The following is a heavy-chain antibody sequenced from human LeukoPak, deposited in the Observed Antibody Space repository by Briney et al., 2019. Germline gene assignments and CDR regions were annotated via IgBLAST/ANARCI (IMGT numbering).Heavy chain of an antibody. J-gene: IGHJ6*01. V-gene: IGHV3-23*01. CDR1: GFTFSSYA. D-gene: IGHD2/OR15-2a*01. CDR2: ISGSGGTT. Sequence: GGSLRLSCAASGFTFSSYAMSWVRQAPGKGLEWVSAISGSGGTTYYADSVKGRFTISRDNSKNTLYLQMNSLRAEDTAVYYCAFQRGAIGDYYYGMDVWGQGTTVTVSS. CDR3: AFQRGAIGDYYYGMDV.